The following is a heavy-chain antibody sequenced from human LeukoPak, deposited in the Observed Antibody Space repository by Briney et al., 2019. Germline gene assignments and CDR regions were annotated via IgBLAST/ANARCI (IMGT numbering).Heavy chain of an antibody. CDR3: ARRLGYCSSTSCYVAPFDY. CDR2: ISGSGGST. CDR1: GFTFSSYA. D-gene: IGHD2-2*01. V-gene: IGHV3-23*01. J-gene: IGHJ4*02. Sequence: GGSLRLSCAASGFTFSSYAMSWVRQAPGKGLEWVSAISGSGGSTYYADSVKGRFTISRDNSKNTLYLQMNSLRAEDTAVYYCARRLGYCSSTSCYVAPFDYWGQGTLVTVSS.